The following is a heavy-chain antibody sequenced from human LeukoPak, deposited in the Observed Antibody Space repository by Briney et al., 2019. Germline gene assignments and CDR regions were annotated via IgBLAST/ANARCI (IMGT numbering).Heavy chain of an antibody. CDR1: GYTFTSYG. Sequence: ASVKVSCKASGYTFTSYGISWVRQAPGQGLEWMGIINPSGGSTSYAQKFQGRVTMTRDTSTSTVYMELSSLRSEDTAVYYCARSYFDWTMYYFDYWGQGTLVTVSS. J-gene: IGHJ4*02. V-gene: IGHV1-46*01. CDR3: ARSYFDWTMYYFDY. D-gene: IGHD3-9*01. CDR2: INPSGGST.